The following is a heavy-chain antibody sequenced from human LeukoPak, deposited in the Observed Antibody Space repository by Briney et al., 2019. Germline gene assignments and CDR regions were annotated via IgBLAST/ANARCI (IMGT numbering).Heavy chain of an antibody. CDR3: ARVPRLRYFDWSQYYFDY. V-gene: IGHV1-69*04. J-gene: IGHJ4*02. Sequence: SVKVSCKASGGTFSSYAISWVRQAPGQGLEWMGRIIPILGIANYAQKFQGRVTITADKSTSTAYMELSSLRSEDTAVYYCARVPRLRYFDWSQYYFDYWGQGTLVTVSS. CDR1: GGTFSSYA. D-gene: IGHD3-9*01. CDR2: IIPILGIA.